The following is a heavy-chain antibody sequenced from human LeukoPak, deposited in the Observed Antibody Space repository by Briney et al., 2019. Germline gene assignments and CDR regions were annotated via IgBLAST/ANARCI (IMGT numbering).Heavy chain of an antibody. D-gene: IGHD2-21*02. CDR2: IYYSGST. CDR3: ARAPVDCGGDCYGPFDY. Sequence: PSETLSLTCTVSGXSISSYYWSWIRQPPGKGLEWIGYIYYSGSTNYNPSLKSRVTISVDTSKNQFSLKLSSVTAADTAVYYCARAPVDCGGDCYGPFDYWGQGTLVTVSS. V-gene: IGHV4-59*01. J-gene: IGHJ4*02. CDR1: GXSISSYY.